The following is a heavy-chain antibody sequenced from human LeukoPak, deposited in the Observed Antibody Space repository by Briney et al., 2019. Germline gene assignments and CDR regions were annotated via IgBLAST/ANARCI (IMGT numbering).Heavy chain of an antibody. V-gene: IGHV4-39*01. D-gene: IGHD2-15*01. Sequence: AETLSLTCTVSGGSISSSSYYWGWIRQPPGKGLEWIGSIYYSGNTYYNPSLKSRVTISVDTSKNQFSLKLSSVTAADTAVYYCARRAQVCSGGSCYGGAFDYWGQGTLVTVSS. CDR2: IYYSGNT. J-gene: IGHJ4*02. CDR1: GGSISSSSYY. CDR3: ARRAQVCSGGSCYGGAFDY.